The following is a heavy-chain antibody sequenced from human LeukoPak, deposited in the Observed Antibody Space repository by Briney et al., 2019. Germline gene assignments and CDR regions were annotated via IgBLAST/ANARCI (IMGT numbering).Heavy chain of an antibody. Sequence: SETLSLTCTVSGGSISSYYWSWIRQPPGKGLEWIGYIYYSGSTNYNPSLKSRVTISVDTSKNQFSLKLSSVTAADTAVYYCASTGNAQDYEAFDIWGQGTMVTVSS. CDR1: GGSISSYY. CDR3: ASTGNAQDYEAFDI. CDR2: IYYSGST. V-gene: IGHV4-59*01. D-gene: IGHD4-17*01. J-gene: IGHJ3*02.